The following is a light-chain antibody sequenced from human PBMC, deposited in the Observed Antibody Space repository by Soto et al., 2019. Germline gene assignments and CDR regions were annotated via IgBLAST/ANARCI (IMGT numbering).Light chain of an antibody. CDR3: QQYSTYPLT. CDR1: LSISNW. V-gene: IGKV1-5*03. CDR2: EAS. Sequence: DIQLTQSPSTLSASVGDRVTITCRPSLSISNWLAWYQQKPGKAPKLLIYEASILESGVPSRFSGSGSGTEFTLTISSLQPDDFATYYCQQYSTYPLTFGGGTKVDIK. J-gene: IGKJ4*01.